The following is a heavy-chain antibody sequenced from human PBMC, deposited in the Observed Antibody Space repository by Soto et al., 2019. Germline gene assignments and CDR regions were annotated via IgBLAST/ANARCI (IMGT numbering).Heavy chain of an antibody. V-gene: IGHV3-33*01. CDR2: IWYDGSDK. CDR1: GFTFSGFG. Sequence: PGRSLRLSCAASGFTFSGFGMHWVRQAPGKGLEWVAIIWYDGSDKYYADSVKGRFTISRDNSKNTLYLQMNSLRAEDTAVYHCAFGNLSYYFDFWGQGTPVTVS. CDR3: AFGNLSYYFDF. J-gene: IGHJ4*02. D-gene: IGHD3-16*01.